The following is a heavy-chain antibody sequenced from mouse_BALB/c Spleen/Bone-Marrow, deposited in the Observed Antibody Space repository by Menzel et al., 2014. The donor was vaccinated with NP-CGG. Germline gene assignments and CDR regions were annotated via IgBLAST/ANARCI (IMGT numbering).Heavy chain of an antibody. V-gene: IGHV2-2*02. CDR1: GFSLTSYG. CDR3: ARNRYGRAFDY. Sequence: VKVVDSGPGLVQPSQSLSITCTVSGFSLTSYGVHWVRQSPGKGLEWLGVIWSGGSTDYNAAFISRLSISKDNSKSXVFFKMNSLQANDTAIYYCARNRYGRAFDYWGQGTTLTVSS. D-gene: IGHD1-1*01. CDR2: IWSGGST. J-gene: IGHJ2*01.